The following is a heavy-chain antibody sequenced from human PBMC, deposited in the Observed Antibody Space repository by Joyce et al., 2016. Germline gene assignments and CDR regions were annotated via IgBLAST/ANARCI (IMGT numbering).Heavy chain of an antibody. CDR2: IYHNGKT. Sequence: VQLQESGPGLVKPSETLSLTCDVSGDSISSGYFYGWVRQAPGKGLEWIANIYHNGKTYYNASLKRRGTISVDTSKNQLSLKLSSVTAADTAVYYCARDPQNFGFWGQGTLVIVSS. CDR3: ARDPQNFGF. CDR1: GDSISSGYF. D-gene: IGHD2/OR15-2a*01. V-gene: IGHV4-38-2*02. J-gene: IGHJ4*02.